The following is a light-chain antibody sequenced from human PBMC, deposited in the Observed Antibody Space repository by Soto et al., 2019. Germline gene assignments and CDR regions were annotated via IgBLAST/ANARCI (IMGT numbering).Light chain of an antibody. CDR2: DAS. J-gene: IGKJ4*01. V-gene: IGKV3-11*01. CDR3: QQRSNWPLT. CDR1: QSVGAY. Sequence: EIVLTQSPATLSLSPGERATLSCRASQSVGAYLAWYQQKPGQAPSLLIYDASNRATGIPARFRGSGSGTDFTLTISSLAPEDFAVSYCQQRSNWPLTFGGGTKLEIK.